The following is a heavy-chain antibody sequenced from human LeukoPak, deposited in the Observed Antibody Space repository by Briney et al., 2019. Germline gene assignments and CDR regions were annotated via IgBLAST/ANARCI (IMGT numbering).Heavy chain of an antibody. V-gene: IGHV3-48*01. CDR3: AKLNSIVGATG. Sequence: PGGSLRLSCVASGITFSSYSMNWVRQAPGKGLEWVSYISSFSGTINYADSVKGRFTISRDNAKNSLYLQMNSLRAEDTAVYYCAKLNSIVGATGWGQGTLVTVSS. J-gene: IGHJ4*02. D-gene: IGHD1-26*01. CDR1: GITFSSYS. CDR2: ISSFSGTI.